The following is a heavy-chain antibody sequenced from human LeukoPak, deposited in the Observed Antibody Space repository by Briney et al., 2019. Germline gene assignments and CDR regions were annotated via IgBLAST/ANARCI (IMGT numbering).Heavy chain of an antibody. V-gene: IGHV4-39*07. D-gene: IGHD6-19*01. J-gene: IGHJ1*01. CDR3: ARGSGGSGWHLEYFQH. CDR2: IYYTGST. Sequence: PSETLSLTCTVSGGSISSSTYFWAWIRQPPGKGLEWIGSIYYTGSTYYHPSLRSRVTISVDTSKNQFSLKLTSVTAADTAVYYCARGSGGSGWHLEYFQHWGQGTLVTVSS. CDR1: GGSISSSTYF.